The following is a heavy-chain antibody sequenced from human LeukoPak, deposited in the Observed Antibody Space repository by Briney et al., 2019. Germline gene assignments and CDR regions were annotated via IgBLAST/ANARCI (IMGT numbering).Heavy chain of an antibody. V-gene: IGHV4-34*01. CDR3: ATQIRYDSSGYAFDI. CDR2: INHSGST. CDR1: GGSFSGYY. J-gene: IGHJ3*02. Sequence: SETLSLTCAVYGGSFSGYYWSWIRQPPGKGLEWIGEINHSGSTNYNPSLKSRVTISVDTSKNQFSLKLSSVTAADTAVYYCATQIRYDSSGYAFDIWGQGTMVTVSS. D-gene: IGHD3-22*01.